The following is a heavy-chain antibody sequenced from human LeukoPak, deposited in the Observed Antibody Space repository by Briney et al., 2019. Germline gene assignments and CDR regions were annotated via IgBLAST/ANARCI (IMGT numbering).Heavy chain of an antibody. CDR1: GFTFSSYG. CDR2: INDDGSAT. V-gene: IGHV3-74*01. J-gene: IGHJ4*02. CDR3: AREILAPGKTHDY. Sequence: GGSLRLSCAASGFTFSSYGMHWVRQVPGKGLVWVSRINDDGSATFYADSVKGRFTISRDNAKNTLFLQMSSLRAEDTAVYSCAREILAPGKTHDYWGQGTLVTVSS.